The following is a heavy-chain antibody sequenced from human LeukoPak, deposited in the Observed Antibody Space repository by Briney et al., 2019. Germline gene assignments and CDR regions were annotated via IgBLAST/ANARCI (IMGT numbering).Heavy chain of an antibody. CDR1: GGSISSSSYY. J-gene: IGHJ4*02. V-gene: IGHV4-39*01. CDR2: MYYSGNT. CDR3: ARGYSGYSVVY. Sequence: SETLSLTCTVSGGSISSSSYYWGWIRQPPGKGLEWIGSMYYSGNTYYNPSLKSRVTISVDTSKNQFSLKLSSVTAADTAVYYCARGYSGYSVVYWGQGTLVTVSS. D-gene: IGHD5-12*01.